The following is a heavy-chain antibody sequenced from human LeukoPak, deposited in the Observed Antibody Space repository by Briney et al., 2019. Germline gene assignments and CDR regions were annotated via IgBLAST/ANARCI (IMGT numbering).Heavy chain of an antibody. CDR1: GGTFSIYA. J-gene: IGHJ3*02. Sequence: GASVKVSCKASGGTFSIYAISWVRQAPGQGLGWMGRIFPILGTANYAQKFQGRVTITADKSTSTAYMEMRSLRSEDTAVYYCARAHSSTHDAFDIWGQGTMVTVSS. CDR3: ARAHSSTHDAFDI. V-gene: IGHV1-69*04. D-gene: IGHD6-13*01. CDR2: IFPILGTA.